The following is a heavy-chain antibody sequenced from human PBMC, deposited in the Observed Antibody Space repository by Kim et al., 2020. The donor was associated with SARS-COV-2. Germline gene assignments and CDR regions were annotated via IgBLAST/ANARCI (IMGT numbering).Heavy chain of an antibody. D-gene: IGHD3-10*01. Sequence: GGSLRLSCAASGFTFNNNAMTWVRQAPGKGLEWVSGISGNGSSTYYADSVQGRFTISRDNSKNPLYLQINSLSAEDAALYYCAKVFICLYEVSGRQHLG. J-gene: IGHJ1*01. CDR3: AKVFICLYEVSGRQH. CDR1: GFTFNNNA. CDR2: ISGNGSST. V-gene: IGHV3-23*01.